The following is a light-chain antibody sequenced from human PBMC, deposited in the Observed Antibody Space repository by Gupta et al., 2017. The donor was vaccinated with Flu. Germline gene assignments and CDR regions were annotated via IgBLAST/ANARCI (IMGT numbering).Light chain of an antibody. CDR2: DVS. CDR1: QSVGIF. V-gene: IGKV3-11*01. CDR3: QQRNNWRFT. Sequence: VVTQSPATLSLSPGERGTLSCRTSQSVGIFLAWYQQKPGQAPRLLMYDVSTRAPGIPPRFSGSGSATDFTLTISSLEPEDCAVYFCQQRNNWRFTFGPGTRLEI. J-gene: IGKJ2*01.